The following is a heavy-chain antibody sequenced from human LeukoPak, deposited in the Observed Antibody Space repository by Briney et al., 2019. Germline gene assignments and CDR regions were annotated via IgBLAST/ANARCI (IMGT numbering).Heavy chain of an antibody. D-gene: IGHD3-10*01. CDR1: GGSISSYY. CDR3: ARSPYYYGSGSYFRP. J-gene: IGHJ4*02. CDR2: IYYSGST. V-gene: IGHV4-59*01. Sequence: PSETLSLTCTVSGGSISSYYWSWIRQPPGKGREWIGYIYYSGSTNYNPSLKSRVTISVDTSKNQFSLKLSSVTAADTAVYYCARSPYYYGSGSYFRPWGQGTLVTVSS.